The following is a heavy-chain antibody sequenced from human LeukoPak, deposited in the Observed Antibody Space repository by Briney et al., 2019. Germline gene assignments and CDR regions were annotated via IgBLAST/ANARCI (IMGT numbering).Heavy chain of an antibody. V-gene: IGHV4-59*12. J-gene: IGHJ6*02. D-gene: IGHD2-15*01. CDR1: GGSISSYY. CDR3: ARATAANLRYYYYGMDV. CDR2: IYYSGST. Sequence: PSETLSLTCTVSGGSISSYYWSWIRQPPGKGLEWIGYIYYSGSTYYNPSLKSRVTISVDRSKNQFSLKLSSVTAADTAVYYCARATAANLRYYYYGMDVWGQGTTVTVSS.